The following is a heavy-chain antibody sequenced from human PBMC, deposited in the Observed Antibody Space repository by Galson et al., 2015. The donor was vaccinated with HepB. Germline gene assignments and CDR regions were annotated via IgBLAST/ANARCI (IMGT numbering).Heavy chain of an antibody. CDR1: GFTFSNYA. D-gene: IGHD6-19*01. CDR2: ISDSGGST. Sequence: SLRLSCAASGFTFSNYAMSWVRQAPGKGLEWVSAISDSGGSTFHADSVKGRFTISRDNSKNTLFLLMSSLRAEDTAVDFCAKVVRYNSGWYVRGLDNWGQGTLVTVSS. CDR3: AKVVRYNSGWYVRGLDN. V-gene: IGHV3-23*01. J-gene: IGHJ4*02.